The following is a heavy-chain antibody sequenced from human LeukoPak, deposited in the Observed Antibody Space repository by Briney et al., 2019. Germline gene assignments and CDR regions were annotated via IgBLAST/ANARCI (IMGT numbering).Heavy chain of an antibody. V-gene: IGHV3-23*01. Sequence: GGSLRLSCAASGFTSSSYAMSWVRQAPGKRLEWVSAISVSGGSTYYADSVKGRFTICRDNSKNTLYLQMNSLRAEDTAVYYCAKAARLQPYFDYWGQGTLVTVSS. CDR1: GFTSSSYA. J-gene: IGHJ4*02. D-gene: IGHD4-11*01. CDR2: ISVSGGST. CDR3: AKAARLQPYFDY.